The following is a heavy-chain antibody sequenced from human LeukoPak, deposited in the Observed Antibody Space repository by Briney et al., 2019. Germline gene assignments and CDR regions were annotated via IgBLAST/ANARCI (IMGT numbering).Heavy chain of an antibody. CDR3: ARDRPTGASRVFVVQ. D-gene: IGHD2-15*01. CDR1: GFTFSNHA. Sequence: GGPLRLSCTASGFTFSNHAMTWVRQAPGKGLEWVSSMSSGGTYIYYAASVRGRFTISRDNAKNSLYLVMNSLRAEDTATYYCARDRPTGASRVFVVQWGQGTLVAVSS. J-gene: IGHJ4*02. CDR2: MSSGGTYI. V-gene: IGHV3-21*01.